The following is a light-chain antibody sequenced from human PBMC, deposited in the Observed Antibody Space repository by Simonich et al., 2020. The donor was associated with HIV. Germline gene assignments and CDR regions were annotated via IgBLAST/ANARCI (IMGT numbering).Light chain of an antibody. CDR3: QQRSNWLT. CDR1: QSVSSY. V-gene: IGKV3-11*01. CDR2: DAS. J-gene: IGKJ4*01. Sequence: EIVLTQSPATLSLSPGERPTLSCRASQSVSSYLAWYQQKPGQAPRLLIYDASNRATGIPARFSGSGSRTDFTLTISSLEPEDFAVYYCQQRSNWLTFGGGTKVEIK.